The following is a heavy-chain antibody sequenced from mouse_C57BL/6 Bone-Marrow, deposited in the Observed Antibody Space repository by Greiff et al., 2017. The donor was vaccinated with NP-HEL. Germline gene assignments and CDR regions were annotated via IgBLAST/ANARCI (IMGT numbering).Heavy chain of an antibody. J-gene: IGHJ3*01. D-gene: IGHD2-4*01. CDR3: ARDLNDYDRGFAY. CDR2: INPSSGYT. V-gene: IGHV1-7*01. Sequence: VQLQQSGAELAKPGASVKLSCKASGYTFTSYWMHWVKQRPGQGLEWIGYINPSSGYTKYNQKFKDKATLTADKSSSTAYMQLSSLTYEDSAVYYCARDLNDYDRGFAYWGQGTLVTVSA. CDR1: GYTFTSYW.